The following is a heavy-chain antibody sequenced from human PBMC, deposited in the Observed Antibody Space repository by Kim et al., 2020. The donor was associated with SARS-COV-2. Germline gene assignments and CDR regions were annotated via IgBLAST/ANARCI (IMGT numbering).Heavy chain of an antibody. D-gene: IGHD1-1*01. Sequence: RKFPGRVTITRDTSASTAFMELISLTSEDTAIYYCARDGTTRNGGYYFDYWGQGALITVSS. V-gene: IGHV1-3*01. J-gene: IGHJ4*01. CDR3: ARDGTTRNGGYYFDY.